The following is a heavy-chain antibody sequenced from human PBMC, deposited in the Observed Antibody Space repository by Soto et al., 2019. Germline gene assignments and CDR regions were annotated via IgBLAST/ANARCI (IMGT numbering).Heavy chain of an antibody. CDR1: GFTFSSYG. D-gene: IGHD2-15*01. V-gene: IGHV3-30*18. J-gene: IGHJ4*02. CDR2: ISYDGSNK. CDR3: AKPIETGYYSGGSCYDFDY. Sequence: QVQLVESGGGVVQPGRSLRLSCAASGFTFSSYGMHWVRQAPGKGLEWVAVISYDGSNKYYADSVKGRFTISRDNSKNTLYLQMNSLRAEDTAVYYCAKPIETGYYSGGSCYDFDYWGQGTLVTVSS.